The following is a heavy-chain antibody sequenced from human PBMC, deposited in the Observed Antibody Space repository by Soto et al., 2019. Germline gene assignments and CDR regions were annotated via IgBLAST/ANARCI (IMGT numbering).Heavy chain of an antibody. CDR1: GGSISSYY. Sequence: KPSETLSLTXTVSGGSISSYYWSWIRQPPGKGLEWIGYIYYSGSTNYSPSLKSRVTISVDTSKNQFSLKLSSVTAADTAVYYCARGLRYFDWLFRFDPWGQGTLVTVSS. D-gene: IGHD3-9*01. V-gene: IGHV4-59*01. J-gene: IGHJ5*02. CDR2: IYYSGST. CDR3: ARGLRYFDWLFRFDP.